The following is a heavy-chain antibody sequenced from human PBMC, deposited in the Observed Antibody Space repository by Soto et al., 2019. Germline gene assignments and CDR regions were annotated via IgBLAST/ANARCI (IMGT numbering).Heavy chain of an antibody. Sequence: TSETLSLTCTVSGDSISTYYWSWIRQPPGKGLQWIGYIFYSGGTAYNPSLKSRVTISLDMSKKQISLKLSSVTTADTATYFCARLQLVQKVIDYWGQGTLVT. V-gene: IGHV4-59*01. CDR1: GDSISTYY. D-gene: IGHD1-1*01. J-gene: IGHJ4*02. CDR2: IFYSGGT. CDR3: ARLQLVQKVIDY.